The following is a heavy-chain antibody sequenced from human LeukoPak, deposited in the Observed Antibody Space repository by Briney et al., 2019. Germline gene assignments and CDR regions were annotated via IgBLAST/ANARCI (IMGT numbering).Heavy chain of an antibody. CDR1: GFTFSNYS. V-gene: IGHV3-30*03. Sequence: PGGSLRLSCAASGFTFSNYSMNWVRQAPGKGLEWVAVISYDGSNKYYADSVKGRFTISRDNSKNTLYLQMNSLRAEDTAVYYCARDEYYYGSGSYFPPKYWGQGTLVTVSS. CDR2: ISYDGSNK. CDR3: ARDEYYYGSGSYFPPKY. J-gene: IGHJ4*02. D-gene: IGHD3-10*01.